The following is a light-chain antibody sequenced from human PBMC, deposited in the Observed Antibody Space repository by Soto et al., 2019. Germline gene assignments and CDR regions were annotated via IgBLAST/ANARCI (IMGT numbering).Light chain of an antibody. CDR3: QSYDSSLVAWV. CDR1: SSNIGSNY. V-gene: IGLV1-47*02. Sequence: QSVLTQPPSASGTPGQRVTISCSGSSSNIGSNYVYWYQQLPGTAPKLLIYGNINRPSGVPDRFSGSKSGTSASLAITGIQAEDEADYFCQSYDSSLVAWVFGGGTKLTVL. CDR2: GNI. J-gene: IGLJ3*02.